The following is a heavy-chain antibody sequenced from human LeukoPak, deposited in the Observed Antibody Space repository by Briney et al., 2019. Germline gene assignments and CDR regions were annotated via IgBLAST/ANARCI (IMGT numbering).Heavy chain of an antibody. CDR2: IYYSGST. J-gene: IGHJ3*02. Sequence: SETLSLSCTVSGGSISSSSYYWGWIRQPPGKGLEWIGGIYYSGSTYYNPSLKSRVTISVDTSKNQLSLKLSSVTAADTAVYYCARVRNYYDSSGYLTVDAFDIWGQGTMVTVSS. V-gene: IGHV4-39*07. CDR1: GGSISSSSYY. CDR3: ARVRNYYDSSGYLTVDAFDI. D-gene: IGHD3-22*01.